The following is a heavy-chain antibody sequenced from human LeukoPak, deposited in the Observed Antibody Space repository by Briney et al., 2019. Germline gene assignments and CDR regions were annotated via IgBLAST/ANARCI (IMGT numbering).Heavy chain of an antibody. Sequence: PGGSLRLSCAASGFTFSSSAMSWVRQVPGKGLEWVSGISASGGSTNYADSVRGRFTISRDNAKNSLYLQMNSLRAEDTAVYYCARVTPDYFDYWGQGTLVTVSS. CDR3: ARVTPDYFDY. V-gene: IGHV3-23*01. CDR1: GFTFSSSA. CDR2: ISASGGST. J-gene: IGHJ4*02.